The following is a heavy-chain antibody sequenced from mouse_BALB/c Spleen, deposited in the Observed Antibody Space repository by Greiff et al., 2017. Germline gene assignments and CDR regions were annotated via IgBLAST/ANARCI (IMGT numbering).Heavy chain of an antibody. V-gene: IGHV14-3*02. CDR1: GFNIKDTY. CDR2: IDPANGNT. J-gene: IGHJ3*01. CDR3: ARGGVDGYLAWFAY. D-gene: IGHD2-3*01. Sequence: VQLQQSGAELVKPGASVKLSCTASGFNIKDTYMHWVKQRPEQGLEWIGRIDPANGNTKYDPKFQGKATITAYTSSNTAYLQLSSLTSEDTAVYYCARGGVDGYLAWFAYWGQGTLVTVSA.